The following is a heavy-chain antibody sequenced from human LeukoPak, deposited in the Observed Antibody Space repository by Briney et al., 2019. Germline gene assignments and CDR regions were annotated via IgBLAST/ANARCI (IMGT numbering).Heavy chain of an antibody. D-gene: IGHD6-19*01. J-gene: IGHJ5*02. CDR3: ARLYSSGWYWFDP. Sequence: ASVKVSCKASGYTLTSYYMHWVRQAPGQGLEWMGKITPSGDTTSNAQKFQGRITMARDTSTNTVYMELSSLRSEDTAVYYCARLYSSGWYWFDPWGQGTLVTVSS. V-gene: IGHV1-46*01. CDR1: GYTLTSYY. CDR2: ITPSGDTT.